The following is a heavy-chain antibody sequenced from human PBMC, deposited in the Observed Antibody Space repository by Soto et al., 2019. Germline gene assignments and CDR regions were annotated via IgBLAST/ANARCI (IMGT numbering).Heavy chain of an antibody. CDR3: SRAISSTWVKTWGNA. J-gene: IGHJ1*01. CDR2: ISVDSGEA. CDR1: GYTFRSYG. Sequence: QIRLEQSVSEVRKPGASVTVSCKASGYTFRSYGVTWVRQAPGQGLEWLGWISVDSGEAKYAQSLKDRLTITADASATTAFMELKSLRADGTSIDYCSRAISSTWVKTWGNAWGQGTLVTV. D-gene: IGHD3-16*01. V-gene: IGHV1-18*01.